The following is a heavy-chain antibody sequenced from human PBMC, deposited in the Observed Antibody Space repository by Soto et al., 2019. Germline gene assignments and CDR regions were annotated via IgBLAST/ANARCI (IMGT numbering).Heavy chain of an antibody. CDR3: ARNQRLGATQSRLDY. Sequence: PGESLKISCKGSGYSFTTYWIAWVRQMPGKGLEWMGIIYPGDSDTRYSPSSQGQVTISVDKSISTAYLQWSSLQASDTAMYYCARNQRLGATQSRLDYWGQGTLVTVSS. CDR1: GYSFTTYW. D-gene: IGHD1-26*01. J-gene: IGHJ4*02. CDR2: IYPGDSDT. V-gene: IGHV5-51*01.